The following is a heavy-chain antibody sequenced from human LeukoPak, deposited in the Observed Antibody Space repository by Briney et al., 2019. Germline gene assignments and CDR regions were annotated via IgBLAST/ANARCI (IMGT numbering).Heavy chain of an antibody. CDR1: GGPLSSYY. CDR3: ARWYYYDNVASGEVEWYFDL. Sequence: SETLSLTCTVSGGPLSSYYWRWIRQPPGKGLVGSGYLYYSWSTNNNPTRKSRVTMSVETSKTQFSLKLTSVTAADTAVYYCARWYYYDNVASGEVEWYFDLWGRGTLVTVSS. CDR2: LYYSWST. D-gene: IGHD3-22*01. J-gene: IGHJ2*01. V-gene: IGHV4-59*01.